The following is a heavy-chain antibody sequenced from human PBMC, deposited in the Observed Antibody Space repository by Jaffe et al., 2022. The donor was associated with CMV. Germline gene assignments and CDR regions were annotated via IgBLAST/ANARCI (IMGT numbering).Heavy chain of an antibody. CDR1: GFTFSSYS. Sequence: EVQLVESGGGLVKPGGSLRLSCAASGFTFSSYSMNWVRQAPGKGLEWVSSISSSSSYIYYADSVKGRFTISRDNAKNSLYLQMNSLRAEDTAVYYCASALGAPEYYFDYWGQGTLVTVSS. D-gene: IGHD3-16*01. V-gene: IGHV3-21*01. J-gene: IGHJ4*02. CDR3: ASALGAPEYYFDY. CDR2: ISSSSSYI.